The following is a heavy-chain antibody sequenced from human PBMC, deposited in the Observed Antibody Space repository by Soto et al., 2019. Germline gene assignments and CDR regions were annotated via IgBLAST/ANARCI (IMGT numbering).Heavy chain of an antibody. Sequence: ESGGGVVQPGRSLRLSCAASGFTFSSYGMHWVRQAPGKGLEWVAVISYDGSNKYYADSVKGRFTISRDNSKNTLYLQMNSLRAEDTAVYYCAKDVAITIFGAYFDYWGQGTLVTVSS. D-gene: IGHD3-3*01. J-gene: IGHJ4*02. CDR2: ISYDGSNK. CDR1: GFTFSSYG. CDR3: AKDVAITIFGAYFDY. V-gene: IGHV3-30*18.